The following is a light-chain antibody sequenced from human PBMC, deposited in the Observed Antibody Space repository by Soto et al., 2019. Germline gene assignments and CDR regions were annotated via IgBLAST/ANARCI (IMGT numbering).Light chain of an antibody. Sequence: SVLTQPPSVSGAPGQRVTISCTGSNSNIGAGYDVHWYQQLPGTAPKLLIYGNSNRPSGVPDRFSGSKSGTSASLAITGLQAEDEADYYCQSYDSSLSAYVFGTGTKVTVL. CDR1: NSNIGAGYD. J-gene: IGLJ1*01. CDR2: GNS. CDR3: QSYDSSLSAYV. V-gene: IGLV1-40*01.